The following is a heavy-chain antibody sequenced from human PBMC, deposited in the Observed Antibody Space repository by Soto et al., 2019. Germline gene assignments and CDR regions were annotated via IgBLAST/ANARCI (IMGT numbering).Heavy chain of an antibody. CDR3: ARGAGISPSHYYYGMDV. CDR1: GYSFTSYW. V-gene: IGHV5-10-1*01. J-gene: IGHJ6*02. Sequence: GESLKISCKGSGYSFTSYWISWVRQMPGKGLEWMGRIDPSGSYTNYSPSFQGHVTISADKSISTAYLQWSSLKASDTAMYYCARGAGISPSHYYYGMDVWGQGTTVTVSS. CDR2: IDPSGSYT. D-gene: IGHD6-19*01.